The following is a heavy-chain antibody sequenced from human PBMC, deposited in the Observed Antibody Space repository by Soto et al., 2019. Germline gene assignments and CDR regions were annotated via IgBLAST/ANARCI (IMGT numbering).Heavy chain of an antibody. J-gene: IGHJ6*02. Sequence: ASVKVSCKVSGYTLTELSMHWVRQAPGKGLEWMGGFDPEGGETIYAQKFQGRVTMTEDTSTDTAYMELSSLRSEDTAVYYCATGSYGSGSLIYYYYGMDVWGQGTTVTVSS. D-gene: IGHD3-10*01. CDR3: ATGSYGSGSLIYYYYGMDV. V-gene: IGHV1-24*01. CDR1: GYTLTELS. CDR2: FDPEGGET.